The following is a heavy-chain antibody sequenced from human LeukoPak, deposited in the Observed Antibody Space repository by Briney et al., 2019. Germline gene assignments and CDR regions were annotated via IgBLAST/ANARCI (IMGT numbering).Heavy chain of an antibody. CDR2: IKQNGSVE. Sequence: GGSLRLSCAASGFTFENYWMSWLRQAPGKGPEWVAHIKQNGSVEHYLDSVKGRFTISRDNAKNSLILQMNSLRDEDTAVYYCARWAGVTDFWGQGTLVTVSS. J-gene: IGHJ4*02. CDR3: ARWAGVTDF. CDR1: GFTFENYW. D-gene: IGHD5-18*01. V-gene: IGHV3-7*01.